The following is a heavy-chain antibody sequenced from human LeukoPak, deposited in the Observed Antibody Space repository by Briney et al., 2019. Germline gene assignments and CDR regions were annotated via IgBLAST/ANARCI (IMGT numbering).Heavy chain of an antibody. V-gene: IGHV5-51*01. CDR2: IYPGDSDT. D-gene: IGHD6-19*01. CDR3: ARLLEGVAGTWVY. J-gene: IGHJ4*02. Sequence: GESLKIFCKGSGYSFSTYWIAWVRHVPGKGLEWMGIIYPGDSDTRYSPSFQVQVTISADKSISTAYPQWSSLKASDTAMYYCARLLEGVAGTWVYWGQGTLVTVSS. CDR1: GYSFSTYW.